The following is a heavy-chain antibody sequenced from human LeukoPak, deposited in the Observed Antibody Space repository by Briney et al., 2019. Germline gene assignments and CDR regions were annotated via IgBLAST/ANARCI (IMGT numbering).Heavy chain of an antibody. V-gene: IGHV4-34*01. CDR1: GGSFSGYY. Sequence: PSATLSLTCAVYGGSFSGYYWSWIRQPPGKGLEWIGEINHSGSTNYNPSLKSRVTISVDTSKNQFSLKLSSVTAADTAVYYCASLGAVAARPYEYYYYGMDVWGQGTTVTISS. CDR2: INHSGST. D-gene: IGHD6-6*01. J-gene: IGHJ6*02. CDR3: ASLGAVAARPYEYYYYGMDV.